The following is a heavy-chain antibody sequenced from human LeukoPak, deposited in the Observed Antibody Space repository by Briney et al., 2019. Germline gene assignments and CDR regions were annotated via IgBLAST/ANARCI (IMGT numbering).Heavy chain of an antibody. CDR1: GGTFSSYA. D-gene: IGHD6-13*01. J-gene: IGHJ4*02. Sequence: SVKVSCKASGGTFSSYAISWVRQAPGQGLEWMGRIIPIFGTANYAQKFQGRVTITTDESTSTAYMELSSLRSEGTAVYYCARAYSSSWPFDYWGQGTLVTVSS. CDR2: IIPIFGTA. CDR3: ARAYSSSWPFDY. V-gene: IGHV1-69*05.